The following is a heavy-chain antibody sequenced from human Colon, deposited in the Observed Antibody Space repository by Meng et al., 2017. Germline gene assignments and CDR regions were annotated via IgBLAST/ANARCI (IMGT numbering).Heavy chain of an antibody. Sequence: HLHQSGPGLGKPSRAIALTCDISGDSVSSNRAVWNWIRPSPSRGLEWLGRTYYRSQWYSDYAPSVQGRITVNPDTSKNEFSLQLNSVTSDDTAVYYCARGLGGYENDYWGQGRLVTVSS. J-gene: IGHJ4*01. CDR3: ARGLGGYENDY. CDR2: TYYRSQWYS. D-gene: IGHD5-12*01. V-gene: IGHV6-1*01. CDR1: GDSVSSNRAV.